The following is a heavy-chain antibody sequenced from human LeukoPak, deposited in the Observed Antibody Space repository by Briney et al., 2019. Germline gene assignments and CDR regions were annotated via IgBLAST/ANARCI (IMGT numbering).Heavy chain of an antibody. CDR2: INSDGSST. V-gene: IGHV3-74*01. D-gene: IGHD3-22*01. CDR1: GFTFSSYW. Sequence: GGSLRLSCAASGFTFSSYWMYWVRQAPGKGLGWVSRINSDGSSTSYADSVKGRFTISRDNAKNTLYLQMNSLRAEDTAVYYCARGGYYYDSSGYYYSPDYWGQGTLVTVSS. CDR3: ARGGYYYDSSGYYYSPDY. J-gene: IGHJ4*02.